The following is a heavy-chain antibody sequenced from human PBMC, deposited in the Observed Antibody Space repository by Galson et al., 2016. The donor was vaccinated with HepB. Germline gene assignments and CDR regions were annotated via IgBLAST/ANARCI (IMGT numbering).Heavy chain of an antibody. V-gene: IGHV5-51*01. Sequence: QSGAEVKEPGQSLKISCTAIGYKFTNYWVGWVRQMPGKGLEWMGIIFPDDSETRYSPSFQGQITFSVDRSISTAYLQWRSLRASDTAIYFCARHNPFIYPSVSYGGPFDSWGQGTLVTVSS. CDR1: GYKFTNYW. J-gene: IGHJ4*02. CDR3: ARHNPFIYPSVSYGGPFDS. D-gene: IGHD5/OR15-5a*01. CDR2: IFPDDSET.